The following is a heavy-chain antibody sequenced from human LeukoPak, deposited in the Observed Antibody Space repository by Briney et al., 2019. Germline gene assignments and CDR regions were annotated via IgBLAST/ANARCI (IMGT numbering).Heavy chain of an antibody. V-gene: IGHV3-7*04. J-gene: IGHJ3*02. Sequence: PGGSLRLSCAASGFTFSSYWMSWVRQAPGKGLEWVANIKQDGSEKYYVDSVKGRFTISRDNAKNSLYLQMNSLRAEDTAVYYCGGVRGDCRWGGDNAFDIWGQGTMVTVSS. CDR1: GFTFSSYW. CDR2: IKQDGSEK. CDR3: GGVRGDCRWGGDNAFDI. D-gene: IGHD2-21*01.